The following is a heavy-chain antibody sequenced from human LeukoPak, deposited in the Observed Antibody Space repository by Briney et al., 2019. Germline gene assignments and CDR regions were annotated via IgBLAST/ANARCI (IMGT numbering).Heavy chain of an antibody. CDR2: IQNDGSNE. V-gene: IGHV3-30*02. CDR1: GFTFRSYG. CDR3: AKDRCSNGIGCYYYYMDV. Sequence: GGSLRLSCAASGFTFRSYGMHWLRQAPGKGLEWVAYIQNDGSNEQYADSVKGRFSISRDSSKNILYLQMNSLRAEDTAVYYCAKDRCSNGIGCYYYYMDVWSKGTTVTISS. J-gene: IGHJ6*03. D-gene: IGHD2-8*01.